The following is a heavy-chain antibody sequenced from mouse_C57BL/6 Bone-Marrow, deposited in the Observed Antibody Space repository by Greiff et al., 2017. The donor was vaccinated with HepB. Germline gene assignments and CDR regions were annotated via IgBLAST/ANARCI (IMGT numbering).Heavy chain of an antibody. J-gene: IGHJ4*01. CDR3: TTRGYDGRFYAMDY. V-gene: IGHV14-4*01. D-gene: IGHD2-2*01. CDR2: IDPENGDT. Sequence: VHVKQSGAELVRPGASVKLSCTASGFNIKDDYMHWVKQRPEQGLEWIGWIDPENGDTEYASKFQGKATITADTSSNTAYLQLSSLTSEDTAVYYCTTRGYDGRFYAMDYWGQGTSVTVSS. CDR1: GFNIKDDY.